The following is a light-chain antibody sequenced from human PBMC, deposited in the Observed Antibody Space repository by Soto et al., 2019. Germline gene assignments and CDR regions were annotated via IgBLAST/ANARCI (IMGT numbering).Light chain of an antibody. V-gene: IGKV4-1*01. Sequence: DIVMTQSPDSLAVSLGERATINCKSSQSVLYSSNNKNYLAWYQQKPGQPPKLLIYWASTRESGVPDRFSGSGSGTDFTLTISSLQAEDGAVYYCQQYYSTPQTFGQGTKVEIK. CDR3: QQYYSTPQT. CDR2: WAS. CDR1: QSVLYSSNNKNY. J-gene: IGKJ1*01.